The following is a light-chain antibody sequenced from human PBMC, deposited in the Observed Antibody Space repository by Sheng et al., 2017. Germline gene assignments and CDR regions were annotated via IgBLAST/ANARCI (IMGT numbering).Light chain of an antibody. CDR2: KAS. CDR1: QSISSW. CDR3: QQYNINLIT. V-gene: IGKV1-5*03. Sequence: DIQMTQSPSTLSASVGDRVTITCRASQSISSWLAWYQQKPGKAPKLLIYKASSLKSGVPLRFSGSGSGTEFTLTISSLQPDDSATYYCQQYNINLITFGQGTRLEIK. J-gene: IGKJ5*01.